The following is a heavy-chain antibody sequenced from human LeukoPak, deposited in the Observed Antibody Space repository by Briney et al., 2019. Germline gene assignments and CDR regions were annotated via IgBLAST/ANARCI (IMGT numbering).Heavy chain of an antibody. J-gene: IGHJ4*02. CDR2: INHSGST. Sequence: PSETLSLTGAVYGGSFSGYYWSWIRQPPGKGLEWIGEINHSGSTNYNPSLKSRVTISVDTSKNQFSLKLSSVTAADTAVYYCARGSGSYYVVIDYWGQGTLVTVSS. D-gene: IGHD1-26*01. V-gene: IGHV4-34*01. CDR1: GGSFSGYY. CDR3: ARGSGSYYVVIDY.